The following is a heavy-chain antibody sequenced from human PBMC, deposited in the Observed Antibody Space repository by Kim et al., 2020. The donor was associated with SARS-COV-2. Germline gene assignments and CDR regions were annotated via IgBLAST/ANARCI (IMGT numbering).Heavy chain of an antibody. CDR3: ARDGPIGST. Sequence: ASVKVSCEASGYTFSAFAIYWVRQAPGQGLEWMGFIKGGNGERKYSQKFQGRITLTRDTIAGTANMELDSLTSDDTAIYYCARDGPIGSTWGQGTLVTVSS. CDR2: IKGGNGER. J-gene: IGHJ5*02. CDR1: GYTFSAFA. V-gene: IGHV1-3*01. D-gene: IGHD3-10*01.